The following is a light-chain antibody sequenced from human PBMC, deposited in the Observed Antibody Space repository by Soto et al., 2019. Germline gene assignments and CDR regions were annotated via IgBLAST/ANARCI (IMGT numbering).Light chain of an antibody. CDR1: SSDVGSYNL. J-gene: IGLJ2*01. CDR3: CSYVGSSTFRV. V-gene: IGLV2-23*03. Sequence: QSALTQPDSVSGSPGPSITISCTGTSSDVGSYNLVSWYQQHPGKAPKLMIYEGSKRPSGVSNRFSGSKSGNTASLTISGLQGEDEADYYCCSYVGSSTFRVFGGGTQLTVL. CDR2: EGS.